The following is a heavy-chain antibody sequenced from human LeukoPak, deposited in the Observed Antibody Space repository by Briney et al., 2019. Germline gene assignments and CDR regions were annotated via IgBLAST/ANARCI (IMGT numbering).Heavy chain of an antibody. CDR2: IHHSGSA. Sequence: SETLSLTCTVSGGSMCNYYWNWMRQPPGKGLEWIGYIHHSGSATYSSSLGSRVTISIDTSKNQFSLKLTSVTAADTAVYFCARDRWGNDDYGNAFDLWGQGTLVTVSS. CDR1: GGSMCNYY. V-gene: IGHV4-59*01. CDR3: ARDRWGNDDYGNAFDL. J-gene: IGHJ3*01. D-gene: IGHD4-17*01.